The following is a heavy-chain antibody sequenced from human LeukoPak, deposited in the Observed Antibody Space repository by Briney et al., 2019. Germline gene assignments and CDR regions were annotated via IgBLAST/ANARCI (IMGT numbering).Heavy chain of an antibody. Sequence: PGGSLRLSCAASGFTFSSYGMHWVRQAPGKGLEWVAFIRYDGSNKYYADSVKGRFTISRDNSKNTLYLQMNSLRAEDTAVYYCARVPVWYSSSWHGDYWGQGTLVIVSS. CDR3: ARVPVWYSSSWHGDY. CDR2: IRYDGSNK. J-gene: IGHJ4*02. V-gene: IGHV3-30*02. CDR1: GFTFSSYG. D-gene: IGHD6-13*01.